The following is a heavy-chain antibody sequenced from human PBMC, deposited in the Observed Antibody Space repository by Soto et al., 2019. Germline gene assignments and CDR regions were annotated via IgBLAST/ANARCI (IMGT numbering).Heavy chain of an antibody. J-gene: IGHJ6*02. CDR2: IYYSGST. V-gene: IGHV4-59*01. CDR3: ARVRVGAYYYYYGMDV. CDR1: GGSISSYY. Sequence: PSDTLSLTCTVSGGSISSYYWSWIRQPPGKGLEWIGYIYYSGSTNYNPSLKSRVTISVDTSKNQFSLKLSSVTAADTAVYYCARVRVGAYYYYYGMDVWGQGTTVTVSS.